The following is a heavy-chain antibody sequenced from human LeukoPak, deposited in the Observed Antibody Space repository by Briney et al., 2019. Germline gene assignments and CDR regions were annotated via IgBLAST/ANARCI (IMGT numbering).Heavy chain of an antibody. J-gene: IGHJ4*02. D-gene: IGHD3-10*01. CDR2: ISSSSSYI. CDR3: ARARFGEGYFDY. CDR1: GFTFSSYS. V-gene: IGHV3-21*01. Sequence: PGGSLRLSCAASGFTFSSYSMNWVRQAPRKGLEWVSSISSSSSYIYYADSVKGRFTISRDNAKNSLYLQMNSLRAEDTAVYYCARARFGEGYFDYWGQGTLVTVSS.